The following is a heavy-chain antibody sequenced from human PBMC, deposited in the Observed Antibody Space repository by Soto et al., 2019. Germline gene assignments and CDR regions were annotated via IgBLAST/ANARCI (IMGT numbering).Heavy chain of an antibody. CDR3: ARDNKWSLDY. D-gene: IGHD2-15*01. CDR2: IKTDGSIT. J-gene: IGHJ4*02. Sequence: GGSLRLSCAASGFTFSTHWMHWVRQAPGKGLVWVSHIKTDGSITMGADSVKGRFTISRDNARNTLYLQMNSLRAEDTAVYYCARDNKWSLDYWGQGTLVTVSS. CDR1: GFTFSTHW. V-gene: IGHV3-74*03.